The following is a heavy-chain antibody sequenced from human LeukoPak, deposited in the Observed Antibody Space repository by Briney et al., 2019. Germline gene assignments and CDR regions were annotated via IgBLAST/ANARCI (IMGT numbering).Heavy chain of an antibody. V-gene: IGHV4-59*01. CDR2: IYYSGST. D-gene: IGHD3-10*01. Sequence: PSETLSLTWTVSGGSISSYYWGWIRQPPGKGLEWIGYIYYSGSTNYNPSLKSRLTISVDTSKNQFSLKLSSVTAADTAVYYCAQGRGASVAFDIWGQGRMVTVSS. CDR1: GGSISSYY. CDR3: AQGRGASVAFDI. J-gene: IGHJ3*02.